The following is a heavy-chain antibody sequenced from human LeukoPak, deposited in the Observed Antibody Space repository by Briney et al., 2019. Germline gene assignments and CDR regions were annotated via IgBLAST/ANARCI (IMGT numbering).Heavy chain of an antibody. CDR2: IYYSGST. D-gene: IGHD5-18*01. CDR3: ARAHRGYSYLSREDIRWETSLARMRTKNYDY. Sequence: PSETLSLTCTVSGGSISSGGYYWSWIRQHPGKGLEWIGYIYYSGSTYYNPSLKSRVTISVDTSKNQFSLKLSSVTAADTAVYYCARAHRGYSYLSREDIRWETSLARMRTKNYDYWGQGTLVTVSS. V-gene: IGHV4-31*03. J-gene: IGHJ4*02. CDR1: GGSISSGGYY.